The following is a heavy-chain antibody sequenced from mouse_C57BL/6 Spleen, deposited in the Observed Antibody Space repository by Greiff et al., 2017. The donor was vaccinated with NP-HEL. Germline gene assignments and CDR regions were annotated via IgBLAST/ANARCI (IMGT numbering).Heavy chain of an antibody. CDR1: GYTFTSYG. CDR2: IDPSDGET. CDR3: ARFGYYYSSSYAMDY. J-gene: IGHJ4*01. Sequence: QVQLQQPGAELVRPGSSVKLPCKASGYTFTSYGMHWVKQRPIQGLGWIGKIDPSDGETHYIQKFKGKATLTVDKSSSTAYRKLSSLTSEDSAVYYCARFGYYYSSSYAMDYWGQGTSVTVSS. D-gene: IGHD1-1*01. V-gene: IGHV1-52*01.